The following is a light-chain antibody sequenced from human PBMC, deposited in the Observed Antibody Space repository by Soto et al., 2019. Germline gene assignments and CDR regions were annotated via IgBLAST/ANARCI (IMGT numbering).Light chain of an antibody. Sequence: EVVMRQSPATLSVSPGEGATLSCRASQGIGDTLAWYQHKPGQAPRLLMYGASTRAADIPARFSGSGSGTEFSLTISSLQSEDFAIYYCQQYNDWPPWTFGQGTKVDIK. J-gene: IGKJ1*01. CDR1: QGIGDT. V-gene: IGKV3-15*01. CDR3: QQYNDWPPWT. CDR2: GAS.